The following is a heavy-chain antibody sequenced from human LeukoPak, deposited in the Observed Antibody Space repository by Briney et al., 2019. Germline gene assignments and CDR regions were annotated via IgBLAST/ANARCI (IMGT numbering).Heavy chain of an antibody. V-gene: IGHV4-34*01. J-gene: IGHJ4*02. CDR1: GGSFSGYY. Sequence: SEALSLTCAVYGGSFSGYYWSWIRQPPGKGLEWIGEVNHSGSTNYNPSLKSRVTISVDTSKNQFSLKLSSVTAADTAVYYCARVDSSALYFDYWGQGTLVTVSS. CDR3: ARVDSSALYFDY. CDR2: VNHSGST. D-gene: IGHD3-22*01.